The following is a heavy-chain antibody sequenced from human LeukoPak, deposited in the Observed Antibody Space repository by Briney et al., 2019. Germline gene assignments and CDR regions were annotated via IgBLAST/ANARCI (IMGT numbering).Heavy chain of an antibody. CDR3: ARGGSGIWNAFDI. CDR1: GGSISSYY. D-gene: IGHD3-10*01. J-gene: IGHJ3*02. V-gene: IGHV4-59*01. Sequence: PSETLSLTCSVSGGSISSYYWSWVRQPPGKGLEWIGYLYYSGSTNSNPSLKSRVTMSVDTSKNQFSLKLRSVTAADTAVYYCARGGSGIWNAFDIWGQGTMVTVSS. CDR2: LYYSGST.